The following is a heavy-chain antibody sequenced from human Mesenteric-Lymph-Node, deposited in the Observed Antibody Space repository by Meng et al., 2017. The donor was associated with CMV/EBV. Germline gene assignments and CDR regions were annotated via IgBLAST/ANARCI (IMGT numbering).Heavy chain of an antibody. CDR1: GGSISTYY. V-gene: IGHV4-59*01. J-gene: IGHJ4*02. CDR3: ARVPCTNGVCLIDY. CDR2: IYYTGTS. Sequence: SETLSLTCSVSGGSISTYYWSWVRQSPGKGLEWIGYIYYTGTSNYNPSLKSRVTISVDTSKNQFSLKLTSVTPADTAVYYCARVPCTNGVCLIDYWGQGTLVTVSS. D-gene: IGHD2-8*01.